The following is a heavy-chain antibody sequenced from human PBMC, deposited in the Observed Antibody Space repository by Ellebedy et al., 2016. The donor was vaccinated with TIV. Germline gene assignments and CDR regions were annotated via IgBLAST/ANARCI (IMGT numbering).Heavy chain of an antibody. CDR2: INPDRGGT. CDR1: GDTLTDYY. CDR3: AREPHGVYYFDS. Sequence: AASVKVSCKTSGDTLTDYYFHWVRQAPGQGLEWMGWINPDRGGTNSAHKFQGRVTLTRDTSTNTAYMELSGLRSADTAVYFCAREPHGVYYFDSWGQGSLLTVSS. V-gene: IGHV1-2*02. J-gene: IGHJ4*02. D-gene: IGHD2-8*01.